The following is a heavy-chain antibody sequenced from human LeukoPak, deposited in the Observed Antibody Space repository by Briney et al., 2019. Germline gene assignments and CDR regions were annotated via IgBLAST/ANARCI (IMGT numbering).Heavy chain of an antibody. CDR1: GFTFDDYA. CDR3: AKDMTPYSRSSGYFDY. CDR2: IGWNGGSI. D-gene: IGHD6-6*01. J-gene: IGHJ4*02. Sequence: PGGSLRLSCAASGFTFDDYAMHWVRQAPGKGLEWVSGIGWNGGSIDYADSVKGRFTISRDNAKNSLYLQMSSLRVEDMVLYFCAKDMTPYSRSSGYFDYWGQGTLVIVSS. V-gene: IGHV3-9*03.